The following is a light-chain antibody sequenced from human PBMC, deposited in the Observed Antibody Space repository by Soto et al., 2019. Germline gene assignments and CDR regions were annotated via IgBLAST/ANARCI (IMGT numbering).Light chain of an antibody. CDR2: EVT. V-gene: IGLV2-14*01. CDR1: SSDIGAYDY. CDR3: SLYSSTSTPYV. Sequence: QSALTQPASVSGSPGQSITLSCAGASSDIGAYDYVSWYQHHPGNAPKLIIYEVTNRPSGVSDRFSGSKSGNTASLIISGLQAADEADYYCSLYSSTSTPYVFGTGTKVTVL. J-gene: IGLJ1*01.